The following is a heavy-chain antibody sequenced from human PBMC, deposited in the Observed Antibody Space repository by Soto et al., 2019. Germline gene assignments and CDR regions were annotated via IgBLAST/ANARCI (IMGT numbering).Heavy chain of an antibody. CDR2: VFTSENT. CDR3: TRACITMIAYY. D-gene: IGHD3-22*01. CDR1: GTSVTSYSYY. Sequence: QVQLQESGPGLVKPSETLSLTCNVSGTSVTSYSYYWNWIRQTPGKGLEWIGYVFTSENTKYNPSLKGRASISVDASKNQFSLTLTSVTAADTAVYYCTRACITMIAYYWGPGTLLTVSS. J-gene: IGHJ4*02. V-gene: IGHV4-61*01.